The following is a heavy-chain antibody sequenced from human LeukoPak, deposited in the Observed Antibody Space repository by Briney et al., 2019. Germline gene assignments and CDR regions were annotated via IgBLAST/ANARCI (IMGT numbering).Heavy chain of an antibody. J-gene: IGHJ1*01. V-gene: IGHV3-23*01. Sequence: RPGGSLRLSCAGSGFIFRSHGMIWVRQAPGRGLEWVSAISGGGDNTYYADSVRGRFTISRDNSKNTLFLQMNSLRAEDTAVYYCAKPLDGASVQRYFQHWGQGTLVTVSS. CDR3: AKPLDGASVQRYFQH. D-gene: IGHD1-1*01. CDR2: ISGGGDNT. CDR1: GFIFRSHG.